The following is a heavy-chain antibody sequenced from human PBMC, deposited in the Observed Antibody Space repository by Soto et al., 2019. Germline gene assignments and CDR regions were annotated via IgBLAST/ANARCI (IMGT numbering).Heavy chain of an antibody. J-gene: IGHJ6*02. CDR2: IYPGDSDT. D-gene: IGHD3-22*01. CDR3: ARLPPCCLYDSSGSRGDGMDV. V-gene: IGHV5-51*01. Sequence: SGESLKISCKASGFSFSIYWIAWVRQMPGKGLEWMGIIYPGDSDTRYSPSFQGQVTISADKSISTAYLQWSSLKASDTAMYYCARLPPCCLYDSSGSRGDGMDVWGQGTTVTVSS. CDR1: GFSFSIYW.